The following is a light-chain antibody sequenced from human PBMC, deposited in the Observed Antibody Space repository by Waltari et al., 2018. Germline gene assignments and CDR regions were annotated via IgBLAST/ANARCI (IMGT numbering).Light chain of an antibody. J-gene: IGKJ4*01. CDR3: QQYGASPVT. Sequence: EIVLTQSPGTLSLSPGETATLTCRASQSINYKYLAWYQQKPDQTPRLLIYGTSTRAAVTPDSFRGSGSGTDFTLTVIGLEPDDFSVYYCQQYGASPVTFGGGTKVEFK. CDR1: QSINYKY. V-gene: IGKV3-20*01. CDR2: GTS.